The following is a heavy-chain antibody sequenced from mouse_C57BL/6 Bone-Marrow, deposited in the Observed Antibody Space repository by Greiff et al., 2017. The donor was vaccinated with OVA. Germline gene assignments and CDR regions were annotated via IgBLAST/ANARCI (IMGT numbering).Heavy chain of an antibody. J-gene: IGHJ2*01. CDR2: ISYDGSN. D-gene: IGHD1-1*01. V-gene: IGHV3-6*01. Sequence: EVQLQQSGPGLVKPSQSLSLTCSVTGYSITSGYYWNWIRQFPGNQLEWMGYISYDGSNNYNPSLKNRISITRDTSKNQFFLKLNSVTTEDTATYYCARATVVAEGYFDYWGQGTTLTVSS. CDR1: GYSITSGYY. CDR3: ARATVVAEGYFDY.